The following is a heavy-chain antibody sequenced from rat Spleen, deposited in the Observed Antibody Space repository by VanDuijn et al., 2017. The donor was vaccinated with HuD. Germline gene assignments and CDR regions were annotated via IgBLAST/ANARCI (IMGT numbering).Heavy chain of an antibody. J-gene: IGHJ3*01. Sequence: EVQLVESGGGLVQPGRSLKLSCITSGFTFNYYWMTWIRQAPTKGLEWVASISTSGGSTYYRDSVKGRFTVSRDNAKSTLYLQMDSLRSEDTATYYCARLGTPTPNWFPYWGQGTLVTVSS. CDR2: ISTSGGST. CDR1: GFTFNYYW. V-gene: IGHV5-31*01. CDR3: ARLGTPTPNWFPY. D-gene: IGHD2-2*01.